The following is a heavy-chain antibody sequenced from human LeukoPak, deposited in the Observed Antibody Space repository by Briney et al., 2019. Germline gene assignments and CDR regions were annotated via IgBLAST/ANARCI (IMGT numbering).Heavy chain of an antibody. CDR2: ISWNSGSI. Sequence: GRSLRLSCAASGFTFDDYAMHWVRQAPGKGLEWVSGISWNSGSIGYADSVKGRFTISRDNAKNSLYLQMDSLRAEGTALYYCAKVHNGYSSGFDYWGQGTLVTVSS. V-gene: IGHV3-9*01. D-gene: IGHD6-19*01. J-gene: IGHJ4*02. CDR3: AKVHNGYSSGFDY. CDR1: GFTFDDYA.